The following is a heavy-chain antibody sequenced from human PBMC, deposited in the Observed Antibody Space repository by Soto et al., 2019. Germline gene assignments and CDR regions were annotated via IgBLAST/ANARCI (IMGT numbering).Heavy chain of an antibody. J-gene: IGHJ3*02. CDR3: ARECYYGSGSYYTPCAAFDI. D-gene: IGHD3-10*01. CDR1: GYTFTSYG. Sequence: GASVKVSCKASGYTFTSYGISWVRQAPGQGLEWMGWISAYNGNTNYAQKLQGRVTMTTDTSTSTAYMELRSLRSDDTAVYYCARECYYGSGSYYTPCAAFDIWGQGTMVTVSS. CDR2: ISAYNGNT. V-gene: IGHV1-18*01.